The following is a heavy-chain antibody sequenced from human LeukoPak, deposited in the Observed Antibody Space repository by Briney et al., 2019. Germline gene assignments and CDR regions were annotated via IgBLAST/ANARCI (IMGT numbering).Heavy chain of an antibody. CDR2: IYSGGST. V-gene: IGHV3-66*01. CDR1: GFTVSSNY. CDR3: ARARELPYFDY. J-gene: IGHJ4*02. Sequence: GGSLRLSCAASGFTVSSNYMSWVRQAPGKGLEWVSVIYSGGSTYYADSVKGRFTISRDNSKNTLYLQMNSLRAEDTAVYYCARARELPYFDYWGQGTLVTVSS. D-gene: IGHD1-26*01.